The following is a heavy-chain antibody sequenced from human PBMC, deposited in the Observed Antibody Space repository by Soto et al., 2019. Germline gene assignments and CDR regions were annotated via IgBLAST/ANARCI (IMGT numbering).Heavy chain of an antibody. CDR3: ATHAGGGGY. CDR1: GFTVSNNY. V-gene: IGHV3-53*01. CDR2: IYSGGYT. Sequence: EVQLVESGGGLIQPGGSLRLSCAVSGFTVSNNYMSWVRQAPGKGLEGVSVIYSGGYTAYGDSVKGRFTISRDNSKNTTKPKRKSRRADDAAGYAGATHAGGGGYGGQGTLVTVSS. J-gene: IGHJ4*02. D-gene: IGHD3-10*01.